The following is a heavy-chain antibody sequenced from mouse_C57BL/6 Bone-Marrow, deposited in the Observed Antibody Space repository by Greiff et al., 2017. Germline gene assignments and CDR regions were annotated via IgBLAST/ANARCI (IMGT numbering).Heavy chain of an antibody. CDR1: GFNIKDDY. Sequence: DVQLVESGAELVRPGASVKLSCTASGFNIKDDYMHWVKQRPEQGLEWIGWIDPENGDTEYASKFQGKATITADTSSNTAYLQLSSLTSEDTAVYYCTVFYYGSMWFAYWGQGTLVTVSA. J-gene: IGHJ3*01. V-gene: IGHV14-4*01. CDR3: TVFYYGSMWFAY. CDR2: IDPENGDT. D-gene: IGHD1-1*01.